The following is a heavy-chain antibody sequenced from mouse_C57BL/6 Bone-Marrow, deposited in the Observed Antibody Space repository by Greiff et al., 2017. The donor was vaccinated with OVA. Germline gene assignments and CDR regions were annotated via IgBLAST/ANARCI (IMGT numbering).Heavy chain of an antibody. CDR2: ISDGGSYT. D-gene: IGHD2-12*01. CDR3: ARVGYSYAMDY. Sequence: EVKLMESGGGLVKPGGSLKLSCAASGFTFSSYAMSWVRQTPEKRLEWVATISDGGSYTYYPDNGKGRFTISRDNAKNNLYLQMSHLKSEDTAMYYCARVGYSYAMDYWGQGTSVTVSS. V-gene: IGHV5-4*03. CDR1: GFTFSSYA. J-gene: IGHJ4*01.